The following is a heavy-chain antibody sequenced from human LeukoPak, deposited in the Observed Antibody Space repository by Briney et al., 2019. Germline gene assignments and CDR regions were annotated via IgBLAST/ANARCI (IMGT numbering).Heavy chain of an antibody. CDR1: GFTFSKYT. Sequence: GGSLRLSCAASGFTFSKYTTHWVRQAPGKGLAWVAVLSYDGSNEYYADSVKGRFTISRDNSKNTLYLQMNSLRAEDTAVYYCARELTIGWYDFWGQGTLVTVSS. CDR2: LSYDGSNE. J-gene: IGHJ5*01. D-gene: IGHD2-2*01. CDR3: ARELTIGWYDF. V-gene: IGHV3-30-3*01.